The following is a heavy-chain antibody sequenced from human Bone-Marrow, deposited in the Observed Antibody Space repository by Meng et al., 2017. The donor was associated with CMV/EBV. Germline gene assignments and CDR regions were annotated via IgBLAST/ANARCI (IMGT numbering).Heavy chain of an antibody. V-gene: IGHV1-8*01. CDR2: MNPNSGNT. CDR3: ARQVGNTRFKPSLYYYYYYGMDV. J-gene: IGHJ6*02. Sequence: ASVKVSCKASGYTFPSYDINWVRQATGQGLEWMGWMNPNSGNTGYAQKFQGRVTMTRNTSISTAYMELSSLRSEDTAVYYCARQVGNTRFKPSLYYYYYYGMDVWGQGTTVTVSS. CDR1: GYTFPSYD. D-gene: IGHD1-26*01.